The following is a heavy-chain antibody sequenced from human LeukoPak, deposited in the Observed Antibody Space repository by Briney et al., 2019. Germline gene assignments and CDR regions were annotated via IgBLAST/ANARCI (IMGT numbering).Heavy chain of an antibody. D-gene: IGHD3-3*01. Sequence: PGGSLRLSCAASGFTFSSYGMHWVRQAPGKGLEWVAVISYDGSNKYYADSVKGRFTISTDNSKNTLYLQMNSLRAEDTAVYYCAKDAVRITIFGVVDYWGQGTLVTVSS. J-gene: IGHJ4*02. CDR3: AKDAVRITIFGVVDY. CDR2: ISYDGSNK. CDR1: GFTFSSYG. V-gene: IGHV3-30*18.